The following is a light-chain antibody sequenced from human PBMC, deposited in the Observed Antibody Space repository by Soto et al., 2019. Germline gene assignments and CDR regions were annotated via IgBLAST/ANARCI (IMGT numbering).Light chain of an antibody. CDR1: QSVSSS. CDR2: DAS. Sequence: EIVLTQSPATLSLSPGERATLSCRASQSVSSSLAWYQQKPGQAPRLIIHDASNRSTGIPARFSGSGSGTDFTLTISSLEPEGFAVYYCQQRGWPPLAFGGGTRVEIK. J-gene: IGKJ4*01. V-gene: IGKV3-11*01. CDR3: QQRGWPPLA.